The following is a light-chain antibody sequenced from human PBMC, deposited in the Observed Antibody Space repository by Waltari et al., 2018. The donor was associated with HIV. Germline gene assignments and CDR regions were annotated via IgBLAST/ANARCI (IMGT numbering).Light chain of an antibody. CDR3: QQYGSSPPIT. J-gene: IGKJ5*01. CDR2: GVS. CDR1: QSVRSSY. V-gene: IGKV3-20*01. Sequence: IVLTQSPGTLSLSPGDGATLSCRARQSVRSSYLARYQQKPGRAPRLLIYGVSSRATGIPDRFSGSGSGTDFTLIISRLEPEDFAVYYCQQYGSSPPITFGQGTRLEIK.